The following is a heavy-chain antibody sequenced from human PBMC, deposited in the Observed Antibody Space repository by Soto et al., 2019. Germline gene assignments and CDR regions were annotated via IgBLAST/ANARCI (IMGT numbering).Heavy chain of an antibody. CDR3: TRRDWQWLVRSNYYYMDV. CDR1: GFTFGDYA. Sequence: GGSLRLSCTASGFTFGDYAMSWFRQAPGKGLEWVGFIRSKAYGGTTEYAASVKGRFTISRDDSKSIAYLQMNSLKTEDTAVYYCTRRDWQWLVRSNYYYMDVWGKGTTVTVSS. J-gene: IGHJ6*03. D-gene: IGHD6-19*01. V-gene: IGHV3-49*03. CDR2: IRSKAYGGTT.